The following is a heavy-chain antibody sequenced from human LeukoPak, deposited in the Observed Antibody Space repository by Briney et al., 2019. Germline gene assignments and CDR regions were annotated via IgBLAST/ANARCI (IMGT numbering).Heavy chain of an antibody. D-gene: IGHD3-22*01. CDR1: GGSISSSSYY. V-gene: IGHV4-39*02. CDR3: ARDRGYYYDSSGSPDHYYYYMDV. Sequence: SETLSLTCTVSGGSISSSSYYWGWIRQTPGKGLEWIGSIYYSGSTYYNPSLKSRVTISVDTSKNQFSLKLSSVTAADTAVYYCARDRGYYYDSSGSPDHYYYYMDVWGKGTTVTVSS. J-gene: IGHJ6*03. CDR2: IYYSGST.